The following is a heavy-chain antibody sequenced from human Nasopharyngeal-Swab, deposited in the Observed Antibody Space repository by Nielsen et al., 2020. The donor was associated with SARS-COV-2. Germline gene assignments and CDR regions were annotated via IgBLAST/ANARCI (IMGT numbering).Heavy chain of an antibody. CDR1: GFTISNSG. Sequence: GGSLRLSCGVSGFTISNSGMSWVRQAPGKGLEWVSLISTGGYTYYADSVKGRFTISRDNSRNTPVLQMNGLRVEDTAVYYCAKGDYGVFDPWGQGTLVTVSS. D-gene: IGHD4/OR15-4a*01. V-gene: IGHV3-23*01. CDR2: ISTGGYT. CDR3: AKGDYGVFDP. J-gene: IGHJ5*02.